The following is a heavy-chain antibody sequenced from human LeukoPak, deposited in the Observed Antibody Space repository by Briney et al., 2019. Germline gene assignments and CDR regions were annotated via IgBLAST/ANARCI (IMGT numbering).Heavy chain of an antibody. Sequence: GESLKISCKGSGYSFTSYWIGWVRQMPGKGLEWMGIIYPGDSHTRYSPSFQGQVTISADKSIRNAYLQWSSLKASDTAMYCCARGSSGYTYGFDYWGQGTLVTVSS. V-gene: IGHV5-51*01. CDR1: GYSFTSYW. CDR2: IYPGDSHT. D-gene: IGHD5-18*01. CDR3: ARGSSGYTYGFDY. J-gene: IGHJ4*02.